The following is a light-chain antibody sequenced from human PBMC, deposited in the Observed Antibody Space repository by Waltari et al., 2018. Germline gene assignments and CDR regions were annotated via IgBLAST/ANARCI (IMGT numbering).Light chain of an antibody. J-gene: IGLJ3*02. CDR2: NDN. CDR1: DIGTKS. CDR3: QVWDSNGDRWV. V-gene: IGLV3-21*02. Sequence: SYALTQSPSVSVAPGQTARIPCGGNDIGTKSVHWYQQKPGQAPGLVVYNDNNRPSGIPERLSGSNSGNTATLTISRVEAGDEADFYCQVWDSNGDRWVFGGGTKLTVL.